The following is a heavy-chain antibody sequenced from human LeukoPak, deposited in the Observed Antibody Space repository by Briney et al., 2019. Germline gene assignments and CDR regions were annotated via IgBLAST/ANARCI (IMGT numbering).Heavy chain of an antibody. CDR3: ARSLTMVRAYDY. CDR1: GFTFSTC. V-gene: IGHV3-30*02. J-gene: IGHJ4*02. Sequence: GSLRLSCAASGFTFSTCMHWVRQAPGKGLEWVTFIQYDGTNKYYADSVKGRFTISRDNSKNTVFLHMSSLRTEDTAVYYCARSLTMVRAYDYWGQGTLVTVSS. D-gene: IGHD3-10*01. CDR2: IQYDGTNK.